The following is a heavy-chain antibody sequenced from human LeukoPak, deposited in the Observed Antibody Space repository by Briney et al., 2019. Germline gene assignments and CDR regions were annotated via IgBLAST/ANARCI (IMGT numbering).Heavy chain of an antibody. CDR2: IIPIFHTP. V-gene: IGHV1-69*01. Sequence: ASVKVSCKASGGTFSSYAISWVRQAPGQGLEWMGGIIPIFHTPKYAQKFQGRVTITADESTSTAYMELSSLRSEDTAVYYCAKIGVSEDSGYGAEYYFDYWGQGTLVTVSS. J-gene: IGHJ4*02. CDR3: AKIGVSEDSGYGAEYYFDY. D-gene: IGHD5-12*01. CDR1: GGTFSSYA.